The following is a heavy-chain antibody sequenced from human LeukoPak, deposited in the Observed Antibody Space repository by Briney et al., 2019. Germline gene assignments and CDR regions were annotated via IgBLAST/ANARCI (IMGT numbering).Heavy chain of an antibody. D-gene: IGHD6-19*01. CDR3: ARDPHGSGWYIDDAFDI. CDR1: GGTFSSYA. CDR2: IIPIFGIA. V-gene: IGHV1-69*04. J-gene: IGHJ3*02. Sequence: PVKVSCKASGGTFSSYAISWVRQAPGQGLEWMGRIIPIFGIANYAQKFQGRVTITADKSTSTAYMELSSLRSEDTAVYYCARDPHGSGWYIDDAFDIWGQGSMVTVSS.